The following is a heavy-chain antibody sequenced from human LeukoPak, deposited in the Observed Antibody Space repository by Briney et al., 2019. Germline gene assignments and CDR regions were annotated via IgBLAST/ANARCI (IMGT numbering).Heavy chain of an antibody. Sequence: SVKVSCKASGGTFSSYAISWVRQAPGQGLEWMGGIIPIFGTANYAQKFQGRVTITADESTSTAYMELSSLRSEDTAVYYCARDPRSYYGFWSGYDYWGQGTLVTVSS. CDR3: ARDPRSYYGFWSGYDY. CDR2: IIPIFGTA. CDR1: GGTFSSYA. J-gene: IGHJ4*02. V-gene: IGHV1-69*01. D-gene: IGHD3-3*01.